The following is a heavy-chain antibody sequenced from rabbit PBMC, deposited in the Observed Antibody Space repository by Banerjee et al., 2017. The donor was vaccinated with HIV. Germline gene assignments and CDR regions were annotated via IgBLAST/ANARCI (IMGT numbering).Heavy chain of an antibody. J-gene: IGHJ4*01. CDR1: GFSFSTSDY. Sequence: QEQLEESGGDLVKPEGSLTLTCTASGFSFSTSDYTCWVRQAPGKGLEWIGCIYIAYGRTDYATWAKDRFTISKASSTTVTLQMTSLTAADTATYFCARYVHEHGFGLWGPGTLVTVS. CDR3: ARYVHEHGFGL. V-gene: IGHV1S45*01. D-gene: IGHD3-1*01. CDR2: IYIAYGRT.